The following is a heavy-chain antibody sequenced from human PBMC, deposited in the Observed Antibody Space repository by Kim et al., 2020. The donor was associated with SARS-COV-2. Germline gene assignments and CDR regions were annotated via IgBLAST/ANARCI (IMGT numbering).Heavy chain of an antibody. CDR3: ARHKGAAAGSTLNWFDP. Sequence: SETLSLTCTVSGGSISSYYWSWIRQPPGKGLEWIGYIYYSGSTNYNPSLKSRVTISVDTSKNQFSLKLSSVTAADTAVYYCARHKGAAAGSTLNWFDPWGQGTLVTVSS. V-gene: IGHV4-59*08. CDR2: IYYSGST. J-gene: IGHJ5*02. CDR1: GGSISSYY. D-gene: IGHD6-13*01.